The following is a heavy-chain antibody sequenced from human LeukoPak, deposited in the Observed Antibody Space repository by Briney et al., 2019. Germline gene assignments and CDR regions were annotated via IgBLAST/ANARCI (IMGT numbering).Heavy chain of an antibody. J-gene: IGHJ3*02. V-gene: IGHV1-18*01. Sequence: EASVKVSCKASGYTFTSYGISWVRQAPGQGLEWMGWISAYNGNTNYAQKLQGRVTMTTDTSTSTAYMELRSLRSDDTAVYYCARPNCSSTSCYLTDAFDIWGQGTMVTVSS. CDR3: ARPNCSSTSCYLTDAFDI. CDR2: ISAYNGNT. D-gene: IGHD2-2*01. CDR1: GYTFTSYG.